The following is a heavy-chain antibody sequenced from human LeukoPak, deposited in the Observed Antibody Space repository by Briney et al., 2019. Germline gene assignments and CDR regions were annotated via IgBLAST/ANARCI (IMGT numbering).Heavy chain of an antibody. CDR3: ARGAAASRDWYFDL. V-gene: IGHV3-11*01. J-gene: IGHJ2*01. CDR1: GFTFSDYY. CDR2: ISSSGSTI. Sequence: PGGSLRLSCAASGFTFSDYYMSWIRQAPGKGLEWVSYISSSGSTIYYADSVKGRFTISRDNAKNSLCLQMNSLRAEDTAVYYCARGAAASRDWYFDLWGRGTLVTVSS. D-gene: IGHD6-13*01.